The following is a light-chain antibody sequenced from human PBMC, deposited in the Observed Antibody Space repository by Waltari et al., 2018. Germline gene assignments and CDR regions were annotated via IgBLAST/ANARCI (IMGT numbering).Light chain of an antibody. CDR1: SSHLGSYTL. CDR3: CSYAGSRV. CDR2: EGT. J-gene: IGLJ3*02. Sequence: QSALTQPASVSGSPGQSITISCTATSSHLGSYTLVSWYQQPPGKAPKLILYEGTKRPSGVSNRFSGSKSGNTASLTISGLQAEDEADYYCCSYAGSRVFGGGTKLTVL. V-gene: IGLV2-23*01.